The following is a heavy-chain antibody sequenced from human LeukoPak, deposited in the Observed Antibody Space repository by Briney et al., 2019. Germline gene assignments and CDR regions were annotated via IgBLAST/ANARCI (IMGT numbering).Heavy chain of an antibody. J-gene: IGHJ6*03. Sequence: SQTLSLTCTVSGGSISSGDYYWSWIRQPPGKGLEWIGYIYYSGSTYYNPSLKSRVTISVDTSKNQFSLKLSSVTAADTAVYYCARDDPYSSSWYGNSYYYMDVWGKGTTVTVSS. D-gene: IGHD6-13*01. V-gene: IGHV4-30-4*08. CDR1: GGSISSGDYY. CDR2: IYYSGST. CDR3: ARDDPYSSSWYGNSYYYMDV.